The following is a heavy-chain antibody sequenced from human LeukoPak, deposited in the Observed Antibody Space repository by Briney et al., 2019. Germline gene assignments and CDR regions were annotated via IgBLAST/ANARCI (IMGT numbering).Heavy chain of an antibody. CDR2: INLNSVGA. D-gene: IGHD4-23*01. J-gene: IGHJ4*02. CDR1: GYTFTGYN. Sequence: ASEKISCTASGYTFTGYNMIWVRQAPGHGLEWMAWINLNSVGANYAQKFSGRVTMTMYTYTSTAYMELSGLRADDTAAYNCARPGTTVVLEIDYGGQGNLVTVPS. CDR3: ARPGTTVVLEIDY. V-gene: IGHV1-2*02.